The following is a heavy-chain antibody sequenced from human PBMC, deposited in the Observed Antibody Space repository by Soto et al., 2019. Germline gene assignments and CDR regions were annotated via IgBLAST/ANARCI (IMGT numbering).Heavy chain of an antibody. J-gene: IGHJ4*02. D-gene: IGHD3-10*01. CDR2: ISGSGGGT. V-gene: IGHV3-23*01. CDR1: GFTFSGYS. CDR3: AKASAYGSGSLDN. Sequence: PGVSPRLSFVGPGFTFSGYSMTWVRQAPGRGLEWVSLISGSGGGTFYADSVKGRFTISRDNSKNTLHLQMNSLRAEDAAIYYCAKASAYGSGSLDNWGQGALVTVSS.